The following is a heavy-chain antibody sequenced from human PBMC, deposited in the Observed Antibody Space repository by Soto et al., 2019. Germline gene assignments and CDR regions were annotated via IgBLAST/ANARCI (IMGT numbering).Heavy chain of an antibody. Sequence: QVQLVQSGAEVKKPGASVKVSCKASAYTFTSYGISWVRQAPGQGLEWMGWISAYNGNTNYAQKLQGRVTMTTDTSTSTAYMELRSLRSDDTAVYYCARATLLRFLEGPEFDYWGQGTLVTVSS. D-gene: IGHD3-3*01. CDR3: ARATLLRFLEGPEFDY. V-gene: IGHV1-18*01. J-gene: IGHJ4*02. CDR2: ISAYNGNT. CDR1: AYTFTSYG.